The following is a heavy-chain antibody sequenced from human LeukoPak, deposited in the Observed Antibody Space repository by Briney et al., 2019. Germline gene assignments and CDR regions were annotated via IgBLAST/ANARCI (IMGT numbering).Heavy chain of an antibody. D-gene: IGHD3-16*01. Sequence: PSETLSLTCAVSGGSISSGGYSWSWIRQPPGKGLEWIGYIYYSGSTYYNPSLKSRVTISVDTSKNQFSLKLSSVTAADTAVYYCAREADYSNWFDPWGQGTLVTVSS. J-gene: IGHJ5*02. CDR2: IYYSGST. CDR1: GGSISSGGYS. V-gene: IGHV4-31*11. CDR3: AREADYSNWFDP.